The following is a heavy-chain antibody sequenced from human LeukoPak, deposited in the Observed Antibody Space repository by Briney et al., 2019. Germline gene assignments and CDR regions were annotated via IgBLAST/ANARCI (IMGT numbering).Heavy chain of an antibody. CDR3: TRDGEPPAMVLYYFDY. J-gene: IGHJ4*02. D-gene: IGHD5-18*01. Sequence: QTGGSLRLSCTASGFNFGDYAMSWFRQAPGKGLEWVGFIRSKAYGGTTEYAASVKGRFTISRDDSKSIAYLQMNSLKTEDTAVYYCTRDGEPPAMVLYYFDYWGQGTLVTVSS. V-gene: IGHV3-49*03. CDR1: GFNFGDYA. CDR2: IRSKAYGGTT.